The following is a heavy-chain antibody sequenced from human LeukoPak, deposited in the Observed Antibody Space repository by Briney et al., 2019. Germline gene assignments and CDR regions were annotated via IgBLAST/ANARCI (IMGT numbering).Heavy chain of an antibody. CDR2: INPNSGGT. CDR3: ARDQGLRFLEWFTDY. J-gene: IGHJ4*02. V-gene: IGHV1-2*02. Sequence: ASVKVSCKASGYTFTGYYMHWVRQAPGQGLEWMGWINPNSGGTNYAQKFQGRVTMTRDTSISTAYMELSRLRSDDTAVCYCARDQGLRFLEWFTDYWGQGTLVTVSS. D-gene: IGHD3-3*01. CDR1: GYTFTGYY.